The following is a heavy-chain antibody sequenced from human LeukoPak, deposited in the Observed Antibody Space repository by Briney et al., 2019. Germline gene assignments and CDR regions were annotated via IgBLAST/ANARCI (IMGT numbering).Heavy chain of an antibody. V-gene: IGHV4-59*01. J-gene: IGHJ4*02. Sequence: SETLSLTCTVSGGSISSYYWSWIRQPPGKRLEWIGYMYYSGSNNHNPSLKSRVTISVDTSKNQFSLKLSSVTAADPAVYYCARSYQLRYFDFWGQGTLVTVSS. D-gene: IGHD2-2*01. CDR3: ARSYQLRYFDF. CDR1: GGSISSYY. CDR2: MYYSGSN.